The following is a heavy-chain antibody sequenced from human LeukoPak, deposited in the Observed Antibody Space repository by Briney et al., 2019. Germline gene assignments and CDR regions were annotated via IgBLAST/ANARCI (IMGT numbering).Heavy chain of an antibody. J-gene: IGHJ4*02. V-gene: IGHV3-23*01. D-gene: IGHD2-2*01. CDR1: GFTFSSNA. CDR3: ATALQLLGGY. CDR2: TSGSGVTT. Sequence: PGGSLRLSCAASGFTFSSNAMSWVRQAPGKGLEWVSATSGSGVTTYYADSVKGRFTISRDNSKNTLYLQVNSLRAEDTAVYYCATALQLLGGYWGQGTLVTVSS.